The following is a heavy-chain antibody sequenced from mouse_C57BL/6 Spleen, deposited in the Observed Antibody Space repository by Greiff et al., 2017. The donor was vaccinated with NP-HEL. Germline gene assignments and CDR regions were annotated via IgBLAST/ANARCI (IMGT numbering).Heavy chain of an antibody. D-gene: IGHD2-3*01. Sequence: VQLKQSGAELMKPGASVKLSCKATGYTFTGYWIEWVKQRPGHGLEWIGDIYPGSGSTNYNEKFKSKATLTVDTSSSTAYMQLSSLTSEDSAVYYCARSDDGYYGTYWGQGTLVTVSA. CDR1: GYTFTGYW. CDR3: ARSDDGYYGTY. CDR2: IYPGSGST. J-gene: IGHJ3*01. V-gene: IGHV1-9*01.